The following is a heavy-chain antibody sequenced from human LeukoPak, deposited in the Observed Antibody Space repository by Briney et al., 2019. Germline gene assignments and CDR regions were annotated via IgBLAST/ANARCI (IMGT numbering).Heavy chain of an antibody. CDR1: GFTFSSYA. CDR3: AKGNDGSGSYYVYFDY. V-gene: IGHV3-23*01. Sequence: GGSLRLSCAASGFTFSSYAMSWVRQAPGKGLEWVSAISGSGGSTYYADSVKGRFTVSRDNSKNTLYLQMNSLRAEDTAVYYCAKGNDGSGSYYVYFDYWGQGTLVTVSS. CDR2: ISGSGGST. J-gene: IGHJ4*02. D-gene: IGHD3-10*01.